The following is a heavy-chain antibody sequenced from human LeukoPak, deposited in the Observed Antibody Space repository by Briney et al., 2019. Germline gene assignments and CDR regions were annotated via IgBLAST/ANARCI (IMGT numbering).Heavy chain of an antibody. CDR1: GFTFSSYG. V-gene: IGHV3-30*18. D-gene: IGHD3-22*01. J-gene: IGHJ4*02. CDR3: AKDRYYDSSGYLWYFDY. CDR2: ISYDGSNK. Sequence: GSLRLSCAASGFTFSSYGMHWVRQAPGKGLEWVAVISYDGSNKYYADSVKGRFTISRDNSKNTLYPQMNSLRAEDTAVYYCAKDRYYDSSGYLWYFDYWGQGTLVTVSS.